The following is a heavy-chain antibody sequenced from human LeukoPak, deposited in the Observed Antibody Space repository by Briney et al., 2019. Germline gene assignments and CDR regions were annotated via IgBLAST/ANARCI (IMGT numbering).Heavy chain of an antibody. CDR2: SNPNSGGT. J-gene: IGHJ4*02. V-gene: IGHV1-2*02. CDR3: ARSLAAAGPDFDY. Sequence: GASVTVSLKSSGYTFTVYYMHWVRQAPGQGLEWMGWSNPNSGGTNYAQKFQGRVTMTRDTSISTAYMELSRLRSDDTAVYYCARSLAAAGPDFDYWGQGTLVTVSS. CDR1: GYTFTVYY. D-gene: IGHD6-13*01.